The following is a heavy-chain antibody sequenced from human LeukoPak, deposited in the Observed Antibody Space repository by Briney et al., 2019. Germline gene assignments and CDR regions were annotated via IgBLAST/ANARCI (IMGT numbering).Heavy chain of an antibody. CDR3: AKGLYCSGGSCYHYYYGMDV. CDR2: ISWDGGST. CDR1: GFTFDDYT. J-gene: IGHJ6*02. D-gene: IGHD2-15*01. V-gene: IGHV3-43*01. Sequence: GGSLRLSCAASGFTFDDYTMHWVRQAPGKGLEWVSLISWDGGSTYYADSVKGRFTISRDNSKNSLYLQMNSLRTEDTALYYCAKGLYCSGGSCYHYYYGMDVWGQGTTVTVSS.